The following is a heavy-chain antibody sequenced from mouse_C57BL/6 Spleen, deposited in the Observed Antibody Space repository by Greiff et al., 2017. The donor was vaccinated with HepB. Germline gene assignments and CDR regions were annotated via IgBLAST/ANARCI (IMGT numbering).Heavy chain of an antibody. D-gene: IGHD2-5*01. CDR1: GYTFTSYW. J-gene: IGHJ3*01. CDR3: ARGDSNYAAWFAY. Sequence: VQLQQSGAELVMPGASVKLSCKASGYTFTSYWMHWVKQRPGQGLEWIGEIDPSDSYTNYNQKFKGKSTLTVDKSSSTAYMQLSSLTSEDSAVYYCARGDSNYAAWFAYWGQGTLVTVSA. CDR2: IDPSDSYT. V-gene: IGHV1-69*01.